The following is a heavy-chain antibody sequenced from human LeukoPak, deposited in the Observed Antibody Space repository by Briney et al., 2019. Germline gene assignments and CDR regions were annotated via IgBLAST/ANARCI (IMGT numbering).Heavy chain of an antibody. Sequence: ASVKVSCKVSGYTLTKLSMHWVRQAPGKGLEWRGGFDPEDGETIYAQKFQGRVTMTEDTSTDTAYTDLSSLRSEDTAFYYCAAPAVADRYYFDYWGQGTLVTVSS. CDR2: FDPEDGET. CDR3: AAPAVADRYYFDY. V-gene: IGHV1-24*01. D-gene: IGHD6-19*01. J-gene: IGHJ4*02. CDR1: GYTLTKLS.